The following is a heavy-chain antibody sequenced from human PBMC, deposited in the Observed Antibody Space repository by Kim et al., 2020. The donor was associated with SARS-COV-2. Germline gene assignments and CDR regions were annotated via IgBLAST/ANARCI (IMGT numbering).Heavy chain of an antibody. D-gene: IGHD6-13*01. Sequence: ADSVKGRFTISRDNSKNTLYLQMNSLRAEDTAVYYCAKVYSSSWYSVFDIWGQGTMVTVSS. J-gene: IGHJ3*02. V-gene: IGHV3-23*01. CDR3: AKVYSSSWYSVFDI.